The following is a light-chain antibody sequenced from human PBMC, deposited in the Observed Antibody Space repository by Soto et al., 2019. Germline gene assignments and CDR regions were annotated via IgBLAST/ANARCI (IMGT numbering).Light chain of an antibody. CDR2: GAS. V-gene: IGKV3-15*01. CDR3: QQYNNWPWT. CDR1: QSVSSN. Sequence: EIVMTQSPATRSVSPGERATLSSRASQSVSSNLAWYQQKPGQAPRLLIYGASTRATGIPARFSGSGSGTEFTLTISSLQSEDFAVYYCQQYNNWPWTFGQGTKVEIK. J-gene: IGKJ1*01.